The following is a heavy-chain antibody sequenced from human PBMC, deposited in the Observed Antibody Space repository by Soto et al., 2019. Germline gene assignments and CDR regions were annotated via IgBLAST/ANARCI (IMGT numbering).Heavy chain of an antibody. CDR2: ISSSDSTY. J-gene: IGHJ6*03. Sequence: GGSLRLSCAASGFTFSRYSMNWVRQAPGQGLEWVSHISSSDSTYYYADSVKGRFTISRDNAKNSLYLQMNSLRAEDTAVYYCARVQIQTTGYYYYYMDVWGKGTTVTVSS. V-gene: IGHV3-48*01. CDR3: ARVQIQTTGYYYYYMDV. CDR1: GFTFSRYS.